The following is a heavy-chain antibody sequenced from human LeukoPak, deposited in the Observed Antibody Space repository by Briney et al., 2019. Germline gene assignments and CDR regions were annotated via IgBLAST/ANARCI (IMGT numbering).Heavy chain of an antibody. Sequence: GGSLRLSCAASGFTFSSYAMNWVRQAPGKGLEWVSAISGSGSTTYYADSVKGRFTISRDNSKNTLFLQMSSLRAEDTAVYYCARVPSWKGYMDVWGKGTTVTVS. CDR1: GFTFSSYA. J-gene: IGHJ6*03. D-gene: IGHD1-1*01. V-gene: IGHV3-23*01. CDR3: ARVPSWKGYMDV. CDR2: ISGSGSTT.